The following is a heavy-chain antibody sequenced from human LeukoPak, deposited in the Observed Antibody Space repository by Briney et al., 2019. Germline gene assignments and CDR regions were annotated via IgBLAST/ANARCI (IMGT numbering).Heavy chain of an antibody. J-gene: IGHJ4*02. CDR3: AAFYGDLSIDY. D-gene: IGHD4-17*01. V-gene: IGHV3-23*01. CDR1: GFTFSSYA. CDR2: ISGSGGST. Sequence: GGSLRLSCAASGFTFSSYAMSWVRQAPGKGLEWVSAISGSGGSTYYADSVEGRFTISRDNSKNTLYLQMNSLRAEDTAVYYCAAFYGDLSIDYWGQGTLVTVSS.